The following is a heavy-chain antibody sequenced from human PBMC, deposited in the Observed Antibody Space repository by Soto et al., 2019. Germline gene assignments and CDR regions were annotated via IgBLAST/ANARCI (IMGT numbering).Heavy chain of an antibody. V-gene: IGHV2-70*01. CDR1: GFSLSTSGMC. J-gene: IGHJ4*02. CDR2: TDWDDDK. D-gene: IGHD1-26*01. CDR3: TRTYFPKGRATTFDY. Sequence: SQTLSLTCTFSGFSLSTSGMCVSWIRQPPGKALEWLALTDWDDDKYYSTSLKTRLTISKDTSKNQVVLTMTNMDPVDTATYYCTRTYFPKGRATTFDYRGQGTLVTVSS.